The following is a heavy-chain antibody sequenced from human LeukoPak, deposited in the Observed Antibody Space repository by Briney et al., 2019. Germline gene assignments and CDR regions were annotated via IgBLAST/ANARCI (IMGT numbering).Heavy chain of an antibody. CDR3: AREIRFLEWFDN. CDR1: GGSISTYF. CDR2: VYYSGST. D-gene: IGHD3-3*01. V-gene: IGHV4-59*01. J-gene: IGHJ4*02. Sequence: PSETLSLTCTVSGGSISTYFWSWIRQPPGTGLEWIGYVYYSGSTNYNPSLKSRVTILVDTSKNQFSLKLSSVTAADTAVYYCAREIRFLEWFDNWGQGTLVTVSS.